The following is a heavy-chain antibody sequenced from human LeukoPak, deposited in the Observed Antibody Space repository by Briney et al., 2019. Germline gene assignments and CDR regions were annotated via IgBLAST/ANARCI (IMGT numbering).Heavy chain of an antibody. Sequence: ASVKVSCKASGYTFTGYYMHLVRQAPGQGLEWMGWINPNSGGTNYAQKFQGRVTMTRDTSISTAYMELSRLRSDDTAVYYCARVSITMIVVVHYYYYYYMDVWGKGTTVTVSS. CDR2: INPNSGGT. V-gene: IGHV1-2*02. CDR1: GYTFTGYY. J-gene: IGHJ6*03. CDR3: ARVSITMIVVVHYYYYYYMDV. D-gene: IGHD3-22*01.